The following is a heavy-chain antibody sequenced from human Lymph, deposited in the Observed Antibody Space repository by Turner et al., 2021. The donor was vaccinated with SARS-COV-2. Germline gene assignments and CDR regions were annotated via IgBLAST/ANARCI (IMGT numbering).Heavy chain of an antibody. J-gene: IGHJ6*02. Sequence: QVQLVQSGAEVKKPGSSVKVSCKASGGTFSSSAISWVRQAPGQGLEWWGGIIPLLAIANYAQKFQGRVTITADKSTSTAYMELSSLRSEDTAVYFCARIAAPGMGGGVHYYYYAMDVWGQGTTVTVSS. CDR3: ARIAAPGMGGGVHYYYYAMDV. V-gene: IGHV1-69*10. CDR2: IIPLLAIA. CDR1: GGTFSSSA. D-gene: IGHD6-13*01.